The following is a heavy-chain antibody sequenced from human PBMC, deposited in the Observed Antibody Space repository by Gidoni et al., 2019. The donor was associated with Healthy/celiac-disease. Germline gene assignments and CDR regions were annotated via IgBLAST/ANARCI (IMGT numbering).Heavy chain of an antibody. D-gene: IGHD6-13*01. CDR1: GYTFTGYY. V-gene: IGHV1-2*02. Sequence: QVQLVQSGAEVKKPGASVKVYCKASGYTFTGYYMHWVRQAPGQGLEWMGLINPNSGGTNYAQKFQGRVTMTRDTSISTAYMELSRLRSDDTAVYYCARVTLYSSSPLDYWGQGTLVTVSS. J-gene: IGHJ4*02. CDR3: ARVTLYSSSPLDY. CDR2: INPNSGGT.